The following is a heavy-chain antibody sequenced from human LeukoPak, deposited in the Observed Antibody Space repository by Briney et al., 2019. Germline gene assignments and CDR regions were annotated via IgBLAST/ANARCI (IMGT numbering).Heavy chain of an antibody. Sequence: SETLSLTCTVSGGSISSSSYYWGWIRQPPGKGLEWIGSIYYSGSTYYNPSLKSRVTISVDTSKNQFPLKLSSVTAADTAVYYCARRTVYYDLWSGYYEDYWGQGTLVTVSS. CDR2: IYYSGST. D-gene: IGHD3-3*01. CDR1: GGSISSSSYY. CDR3: ARRTVYYDLWSGYYEDY. J-gene: IGHJ4*02. V-gene: IGHV4-39*01.